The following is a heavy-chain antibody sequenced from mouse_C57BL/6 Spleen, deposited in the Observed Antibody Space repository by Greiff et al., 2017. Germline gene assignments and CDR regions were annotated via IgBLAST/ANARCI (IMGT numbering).Heavy chain of an antibody. CDR1: GFNIKDYY. D-gene: IGHD1-1*01. CDR3: TTCITTVVATDY. J-gene: IGHJ2*01. CDR2: IDPEDGDT. V-gene: IGHV14-1*01. Sequence: VQLQQSGAELVRPGASVKLSCTASGFNIKDYYMHWVKQRPEQGLEWIGRIDPEDGDTEYAPKFQGKATMTADTSSNTAYLQLSSLTSEDTAVYYCTTCITTVVATDYWGQGTTLTVSS.